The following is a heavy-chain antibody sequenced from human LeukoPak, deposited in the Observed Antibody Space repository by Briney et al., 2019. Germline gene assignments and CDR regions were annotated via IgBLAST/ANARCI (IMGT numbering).Heavy chain of an antibody. Sequence: GGSLRLSCAASGFTFSSYGMHWVRQAPGKGLEWVAFIRYDGSTKYSADSMKGRFTISRDNSKNTLYLQMNSLRAEDTAVYYCAKEEGNTLGDYWGQGTLVPVSS. CDR3: AKEEGNTLGDY. CDR2: IRYDGSTK. J-gene: IGHJ4*02. V-gene: IGHV3-30*02. D-gene: IGHD7-27*01. CDR1: GFTFSSYG.